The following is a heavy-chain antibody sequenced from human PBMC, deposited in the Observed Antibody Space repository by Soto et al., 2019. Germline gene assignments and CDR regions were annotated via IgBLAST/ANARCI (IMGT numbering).Heavy chain of an antibody. CDR1: GFTFNNYA. D-gene: IGHD3-10*01. J-gene: IGHJ4*02. Sequence: EVQLLESGGGLVQPGGSLRLSCAASGFTFNNYAMTWVRQAPGKELEWVSALSGGGDTTSYADSVKGRFTVSRDGSKNTLYLQMSSLRAEDTALYYCAKGRGGLGSLTPRVDFWGQGTLVTVSS. V-gene: IGHV3-23*01. CDR3: AKGRGGLGSLTPRVDF. CDR2: LSGGGDTT.